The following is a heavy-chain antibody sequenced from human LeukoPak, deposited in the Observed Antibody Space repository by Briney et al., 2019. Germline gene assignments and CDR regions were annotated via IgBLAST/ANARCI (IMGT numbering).Heavy chain of an antibody. CDR1: GGSLSSYF. CDR2: IYYSGST. J-gene: IGHJ6*02. Sequence: LETPSLTRTVSGGSLSSYFWGWVPEPPGEGLEWIGYIYYSGSTNYNPSLKSRVTISVDTSKNQFSLKLSSVTAADTAVYYCARGPYGMDVWGQGTTVTVSS. V-gene: IGHV4-59*01. CDR3: ARGPYGMDV.